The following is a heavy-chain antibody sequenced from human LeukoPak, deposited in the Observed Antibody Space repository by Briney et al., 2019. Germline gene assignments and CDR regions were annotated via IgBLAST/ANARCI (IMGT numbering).Heavy chain of an antibody. D-gene: IGHD6-19*01. J-gene: IGHJ4*02. CDR1: GGSISCSSYY. Sequence: SETLSLTCTVSGGSISCSSYYWGWIRQPPGKGLEWIGSIYYSGSTYYNPSLKSRVTISIDTSKNQFSLKLSSVTAADTAVYYCARHSSGWYDYWGQGTLVTVSS. CDR2: IYYSGST. CDR3: ARHSSGWYDY. V-gene: IGHV4-39*01.